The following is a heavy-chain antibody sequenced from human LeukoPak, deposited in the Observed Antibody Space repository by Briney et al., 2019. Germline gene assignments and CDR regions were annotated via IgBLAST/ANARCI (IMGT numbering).Heavy chain of an antibody. Sequence: SGGSLRLSCAASGFTFNSYEMHWVRQAPGKGLEWVSVIYSGGSTYHADSVKGRFTISRDNSKNTLYLQMNSLRAEDTAVYYCARDNRWSYYYYGMDVWGQGTTVTASS. J-gene: IGHJ6*02. CDR2: IYSGGST. CDR3: ARDNRWSYYYYGMDV. D-gene: IGHD2-15*01. CDR1: GFTFNSYE. V-gene: IGHV3-66*02.